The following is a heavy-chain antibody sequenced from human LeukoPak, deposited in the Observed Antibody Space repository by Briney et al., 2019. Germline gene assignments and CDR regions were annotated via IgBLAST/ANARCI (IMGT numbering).Heavy chain of an antibody. V-gene: IGHV3-48*03. CDR2: ISSSGSII. J-gene: IGHJ4*02. D-gene: IGHD3-3*01. CDR3: ATTMCGFDY. Sequence: GGSLRLSCASSGFAFSDFEMNWVRQAPGKGLEWVSYISSSGSIIYYADSVKGRFTISRDNVKRSLFLQMNSLRVEDTAVYYCATTMCGFDYWGQGTLVTVSS. CDR1: GFAFSDFE.